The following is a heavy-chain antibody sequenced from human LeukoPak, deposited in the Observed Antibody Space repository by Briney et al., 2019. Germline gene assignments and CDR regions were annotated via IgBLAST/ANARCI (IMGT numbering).Heavy chain of an antibody. CDR2: INPRISGT. CDR3: ARDYGGERGGYYFDS. D-gene: IGHD3-10*01. CDR1: GYSFSGYY. J-gene: IGHJ4*02. Sequence: AASVKVSCKASGYSFSGYYIHWVRQAPGQGLEWMGWINPRISGTNYAQIFQGRVTMTSDTSISTAYMELSRLGSEDTAVYYCARDYGGERGGYYFDSWGQGTLVTVSS. V-gene: IGHV1-2*02.